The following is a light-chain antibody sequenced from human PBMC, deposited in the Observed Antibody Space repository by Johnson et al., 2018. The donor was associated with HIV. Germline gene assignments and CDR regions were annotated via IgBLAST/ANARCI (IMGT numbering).Light chain of an antibody. CDR3: GTWDSSLSAHYV. CDR1: TSNIGNNY. Sequence: QSVLTQPPSVSAAPGQKVTISCSGSTSNIGNNYVSWYQQVPGTAPRLLIYDNNKRPSGIPDRFSGSKSGTSATLGITGLQTGDEADYYCGTWDSSLSAHYVFGTGTKSTVL. CDR2: DNN. J-gene: IGLJ1*01. V-gene: IGLV1-51*01.